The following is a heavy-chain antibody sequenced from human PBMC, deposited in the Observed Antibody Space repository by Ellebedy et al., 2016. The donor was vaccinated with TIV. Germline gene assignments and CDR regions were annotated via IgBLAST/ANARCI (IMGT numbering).Heavy chain of an antibody. D-gene: IGHD3-22*01. Sequence: GESLKISCAASGFTFSSYALTWVRQAPGKGLQWVSGISGSGGSTYYADSVRGRFTISRDNAKNSLYLQMNSLRAEDTAAYYCARDKSRTMIALDYWGQGILVTVSS. J-gene: IGHJ4*02. V-gene: IGHV3-23*01. CDR2: ISGSGGST. CDR1: GFTFSSYA. CDR3: ARDKSRTMIALDY.